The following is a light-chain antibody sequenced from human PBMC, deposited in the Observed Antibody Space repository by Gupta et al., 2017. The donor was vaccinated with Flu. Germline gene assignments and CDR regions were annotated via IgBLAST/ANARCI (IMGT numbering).Light chain of an antibody. V-gene: IGLV3-10*01. CDR1: ALPKKY. J-gene: IGLJ2*01. Sequence: SSELTQPPSVSVPPGQTARITCPGDALPKKYGYWYQQKAGQAPVLVIYEDSKRPAGIPGSFSGSSSGTIATITISGALVEEEADYYCYAPDRSGNPGFGGGTKLTVL. CDR2: EDS. CDR3: YAPDRSGNPG.